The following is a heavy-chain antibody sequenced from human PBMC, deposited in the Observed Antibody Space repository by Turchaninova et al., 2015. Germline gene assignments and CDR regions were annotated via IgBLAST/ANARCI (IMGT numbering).Heavy chain of an antibody. CDR3: ARGVLESNTYYGMDV. CDR2: ISGHGDTI. J-gene: IGHJ6*02. Sequence: GGLVQPGQSLRLSCAASGFTFYNYEMNWLRQAPGKGVEWVAFISGHGDTIYYADSVKGRFTISRDNAKNSLYLQMNSLRADDTSLYFCARGVLESNTYYGMDVLGQGTKVTV. CDR1: GFTFYNYE. V-gene: IGHV3-48*03. D-gene: IGHD3-10*02.